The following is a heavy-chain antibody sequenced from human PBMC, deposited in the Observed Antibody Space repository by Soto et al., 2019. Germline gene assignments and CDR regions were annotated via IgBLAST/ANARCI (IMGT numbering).Heavy chain of an antibody. D-gene: IGHD5-12*01. V-gene: IGHV1-69*12. CDR3: ARDLGSGYDPGDY. Sequence: QVQLVQSGAEVKKPGSSVKVSCKASGGTFNSYVFNWVRQAPGQGLEWMGGIISIFGTPNYGQKFQGRVTITADESTSTGSMELSSLTSEDTATYYCARDLGSGYDPGDYWGQGTLVTVSS. CDR2: IISIFGTP. J-gene: IGHJ4*02. CDR1: GGTFNSYV.